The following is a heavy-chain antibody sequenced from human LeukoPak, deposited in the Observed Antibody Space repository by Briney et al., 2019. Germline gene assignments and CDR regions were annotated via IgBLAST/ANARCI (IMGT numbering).Heavy chain of an antibody. CDR1: GVAFSGYY. CDR2: INHSGST. J-gene: IGHJ4*02. D-gene: IGHD4-17*01. Sequence: SETLSLTCAVYGVAFSGYYWSWIRQPPGKGLEWIGEINHSGSTNYNPSLKSRVTISVDTSKNQFSLKLSSVTAADTAVYYCARISELMTTVTYFDYWGQGTLVTVSS. CDR3: ARISELMTTVTYFDY. V-gene: IGHV4-34*01.